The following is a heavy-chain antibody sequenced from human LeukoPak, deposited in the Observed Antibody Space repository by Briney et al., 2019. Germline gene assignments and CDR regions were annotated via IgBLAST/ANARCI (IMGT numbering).Heavy chain of an antibody. CDR2: IHYSGST. CDR1: GGSISSSSYY. CDR3: ARWYSSGWAFDY. Sequence: SETLSLTCTVSGGSISSSSYYWGWIRQPRGKGLEWIGNIHYSGSTKYNPSLKSRVTISVDTSKNQFSLKLSSVTAADTAVYYCARWYSSGWAFDYWGQGTLVTVSS. J-gene: IGHJ4*02. D-gene: IGHD6-19*01. V-gene: IGHV4-39*07.